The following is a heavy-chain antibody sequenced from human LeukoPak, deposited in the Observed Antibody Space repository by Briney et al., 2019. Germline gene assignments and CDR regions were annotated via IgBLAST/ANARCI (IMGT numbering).Heavy chain of an antibody. CDR2: IYYSGST. J-gene: IGHJ4*02. Sequence: SQTLSLTCTVSGGSISSGGYYWSWIRQHPGRGLECVGYIYYSGSTYYNPSLKSRVTISVDTSKNQFSLKLSSVTAADTAVYYCARVCSGGSCYTNFDYWGQGILVTVSS. V-gene: IGHV4-31*03. CDR1: GGSISSGGYY. D-gene: IGHD2-15*01. CDR3: ARVCSGGSCYTNFDY.